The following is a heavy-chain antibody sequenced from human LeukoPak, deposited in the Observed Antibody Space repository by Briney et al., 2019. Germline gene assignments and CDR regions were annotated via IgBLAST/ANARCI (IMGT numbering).Heavy chain of an antibody. CDR1: GFTFSSYA. CDR2: ISGSGGSA. CDR3: ARDRCSGGSCYPDY. D-gene: IGHD2-15*01. Sequence: GSLRLSCAASGFTFSSYAMSWVRQAPGKGLEWVSAISGSGGSAYYADSVKGRFTISRDNAKNSLYLQMNSLRAEDTAVYYCARDRCSGGSCYPDYWGQGTLVTVSS. V-gene: IGHV3-23*01. J-gene: IGHJ4*02.